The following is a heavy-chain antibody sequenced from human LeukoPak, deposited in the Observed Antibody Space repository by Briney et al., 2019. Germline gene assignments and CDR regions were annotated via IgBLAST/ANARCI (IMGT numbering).Heavy chain of an antibody. V-gene: IGHV4-59*01. CDR1: GGSFSGYY. J-gene: IGHJ6*02. D-gene: IGHD5-12*01. CDR2: IYYSGST. Sequence: SETLSLTCAVYGGSFSGYYWSWIRQPPGKGLEWIGYIYYSGSTNYNPSLKSRVTISVDTSKNQFSLKLSSVTAADTAVYYCARDGYNSYYGMDVWGQGTTVTVSS. CDR3: ARDGYNSYYGMDV.